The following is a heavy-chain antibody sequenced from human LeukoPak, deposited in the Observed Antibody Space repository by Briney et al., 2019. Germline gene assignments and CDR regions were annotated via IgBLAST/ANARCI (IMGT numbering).Heavy chain of an antibody. D-gene: IGHD6-19*01. Sequence: GGSLRLSCAASGFTFSNAWMNWVRQAPGKGLEWVGRIKSKTDGGTTDYAAPVKGRFTISRGDSKNTLYLQMNSLKTEDTAVYYCTTMGWWLVRFFDYWGQGTLVTVSS. CDR3: TTMGWWLVRFFDY. J-gene: IGHJ4*02. CDR2: IKSKTDGGTT. CDR1: GFTFSNAW. V-gene: IGHV3-15*07.